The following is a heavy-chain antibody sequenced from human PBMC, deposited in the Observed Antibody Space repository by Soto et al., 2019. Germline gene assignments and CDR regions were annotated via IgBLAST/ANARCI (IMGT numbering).Heavy chain of an antibody. V-gene: IGHV3-23*01. Sequence: EVQLLESGGGLVQPGGSLRLSCAASGFTFSNYAMSWVRQAPGKGLEWVSGISYSGVNTYYADSVKGRFTISRDNSKNTLYLQLDSLRAEDTAVYSCAKDRSRGWYRAFDIWGQGTMVNVSS. CDR1: GFTFSNYA. CDR3: AKDRSRGWYRAFDI. D-gene: IGHD6-19*01. CDR2: ISYSGVNT. J-gene: IGHJ3*02.